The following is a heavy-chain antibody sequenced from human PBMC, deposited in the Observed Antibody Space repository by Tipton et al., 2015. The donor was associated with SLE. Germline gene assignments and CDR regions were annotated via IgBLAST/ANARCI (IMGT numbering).Heavy chain of an antibody. CDR2: IRYDGSNE. CDR1: GFTFSSYA. Sequence: SLRLSCAASGFTFSSYALHWVRQAPGKGLEWMAFIRYDGSNEYYADSVKGRFTISRDNSKNTLYLQMNSLRAEDTAVYYCAKEKTPIVVVPAAILYSFDYWGQGTLVIVSS. J-gene: IGHJ4*01. D-gene: IGHD2-2*01. V-gene: IGHV3-30*02. CDR3: AKEKTPIVVVPAAILYSFDY.